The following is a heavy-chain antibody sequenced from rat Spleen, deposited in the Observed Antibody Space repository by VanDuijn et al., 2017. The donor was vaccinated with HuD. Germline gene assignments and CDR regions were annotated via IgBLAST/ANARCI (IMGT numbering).Heavy chain of an antibody. CDR1: GFTFSNYG. CDR3: ARHEVYWWYFDF. D-gene: IGHD4-2*01. J-gene: IGHJ1*01. CDR2: ISYDGSST. Sequence: EVQLVESGGGLVQPGRSLTLSCAASGFTFSNYGMAWVRQAPTKGLVWIATISYDGSSTYYRYSVKGRFTISRDNEKSTLYLQMDSLRSEDTATYYCARHEVYWWYFDFWGPGTMVTVSS. V-gene: IGHV5-29*01.